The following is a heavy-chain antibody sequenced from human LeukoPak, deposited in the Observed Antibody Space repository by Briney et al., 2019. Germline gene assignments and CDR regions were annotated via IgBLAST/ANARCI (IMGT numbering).Heavy chain of an antibody. Sequence: ASVKVSCKASGYTFTGYYMHWVRQAPGQGLEWMGRINPNSGGTNYAQKFQGRVTITRDTSASTAYMELSSLRSEDTAVYYCARTPEYYDFWSGYSPLGAFDIWGQGTMVTVSS. V-gene: IGHV1-2*06. CDR2: INPNSGGT. CDR3: ARTPEYYDFWSGYSPLGAFDI. J-gene: IGHJ3*02. CDR1: GYTFTGYY. D-gene: IGHD3-3*01.